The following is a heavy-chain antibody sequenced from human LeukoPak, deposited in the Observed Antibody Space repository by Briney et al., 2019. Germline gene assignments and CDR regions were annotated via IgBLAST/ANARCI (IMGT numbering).Heavy chain of an antibody. D-gene: IGHD6-6*01. CDR2: IYTSGST. J-gene: IGHJ6*03. CDR3: ARRRQLVQGNYYYYYYMDV. V-gene: IGHV4-4*07. CDR1: GGSTSSYY. Sequence: SETLSLTCTVSGGSTSSYYWSWLRQPAGKGLEWIGRIYTSGSTNYNPSLKSRVTMSVDTSKNQFSLKLSSVTAADTAVYYCARRRQLVQGNYYYYYYMDVWGKGTTVTVSS.